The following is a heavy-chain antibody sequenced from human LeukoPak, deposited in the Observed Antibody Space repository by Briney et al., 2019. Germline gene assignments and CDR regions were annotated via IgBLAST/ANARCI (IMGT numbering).Heavy chain of an antibody. J-gene: IGHJ4*02. CDR1: GFTFSSYS. Sequence: GGSLRLSCAASGFTFSSYSMNWVRQAPGKGLEWVSYISSSSTIYYADSMKGRFTISRDNAKNSLYLQMNSLRAEDTAVYYCARDPVIRYCSSTSCPGGGYWGQGTLVTVSS. D-gene: IGHD2-2*01. CDR2: ISSSSTI. CDR3: ARDPVIRYCSSTSCPGGGY. V-gene: IGHV3-48*01.